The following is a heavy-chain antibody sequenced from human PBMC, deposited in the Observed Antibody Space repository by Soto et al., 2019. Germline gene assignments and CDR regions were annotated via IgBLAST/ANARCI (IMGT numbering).Heavy chain of an antibody. J-gene: IGHJ4*02. D-gene: IGHD5-18*01. CDR1: GGTFSSYA. Sequence: QVQLVQSGAEVKKPGSSVKVSCKAFGGTFSSYAINWIRQAPGQGLEWMGGIIAIFGTTTYAQRFQARVTITADESTSTAYMELSSLRSEDTALYYCARDGGAASFDYWGQGTLVTVSS. CDR2: IIAIFGTT. CDR3: ARDGGAASFDY. V-gene: IGHV1-69*12.